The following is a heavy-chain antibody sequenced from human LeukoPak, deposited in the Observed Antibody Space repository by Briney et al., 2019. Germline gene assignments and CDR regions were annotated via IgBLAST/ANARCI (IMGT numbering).Heavy chain of an antibody. CDR2: IWYDGSNK. J-gene: IGHJ6*02. V-gene: IGHV3-33*08. Sequence: PGGSLRLSCAASGFTFSSYGMHWVRQAPGKGLEWVAVIWYDGSNKYYADSVKGRFTISRDNSKNTLYLQMNSLRAEDTAVYYCARVRVPYYYGMDVWGQGTTVTVSS. CDR1: GFTFSSYG. D-gene: IGHD3-3*01. CDR3: ARVRVPYYYGMDV.